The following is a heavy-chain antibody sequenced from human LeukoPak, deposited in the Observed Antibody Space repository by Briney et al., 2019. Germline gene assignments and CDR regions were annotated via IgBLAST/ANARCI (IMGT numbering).Heavy chain of an antibody. J-gene: IGHJ4*02. D-gene: IGHD3-10*01. Sequence: ASVKVSCKASGYTFTSYAMHWVRQAPGQRLEWMGWINAGNGNTKYSQKFQGRVTMTEDTSTDTAYMELSSLRSEDTAVYYCATETRYGSGSYYYRVFDYWGQGTLVTVSS. V-gene: IGHV1-3*01. CDR3: ATETRYGSGSYYYRVFDY. CDR2: INAGNGNT. CDR1: GYTFTSYA.